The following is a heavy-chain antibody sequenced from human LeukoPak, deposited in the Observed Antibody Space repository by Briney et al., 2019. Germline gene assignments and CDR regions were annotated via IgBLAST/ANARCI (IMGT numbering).Heavy chain of an antibody. Sequence: GGSLRLSCAASGFTFSSYSMNWVRQAPGKGLEWVSYISSSSSTIYYADSVKGRFTISRDNAKNSLYLQMNSLRAEDTAVYYCARDYPATLIDYWGQGTLVTVSS. D-gene: IGHD2-15*01. V-gene: IGHV3-48*04. CDR3: ARDYPATLIDY. J-gene: IGHJ4*02. CDR1: GFTFSSYS. CDR2: ISSSSSTI.